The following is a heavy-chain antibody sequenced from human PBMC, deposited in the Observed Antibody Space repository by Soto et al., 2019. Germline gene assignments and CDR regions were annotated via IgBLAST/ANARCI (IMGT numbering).Heavy chain of an antibody. CDR3: AKDGKYDFWSGYPVPLDP. D-gene: IGHD3-3*01. V-gene: IGHV3-23*01. CDR1: GFTFSSYA. CDR2: ISGSGGST. Sequence: GGSLRLSCAASGFTFSSYAMSWVRQAPGKGLEWVSAISGSGGSTYYADSVKGRFTISRDNSKNTLYLQMNSLRAEDTAVYYCAKDGKYDFWSGYPVPLDPWGQRTLVTVSS. J-gene: IGHJ5*02.